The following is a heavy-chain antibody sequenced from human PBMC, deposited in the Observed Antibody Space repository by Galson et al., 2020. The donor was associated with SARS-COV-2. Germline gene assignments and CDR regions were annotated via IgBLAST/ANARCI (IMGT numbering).Heavy chain of an antibody. J-gene: IGHJ4*02. V-gene: IGHV4-34*01. D-gene: IGHD6-13*01. CDR2: INNSGTT. Sequence: SQTLSLTCGVYSGTFSGYYWNWIRQPPGKGLEWIGEINNSGTTNYNASLRSRVTISVDTSKSQFSLRLTSVTAADTAVYYCARGRNPRDDGALLWIYRIASTGVFDYWGLGTLVTVSS. CDR3: ARGRNPRDDGALLWIYRIASTGVFDY. CDR1: SGTFSGYY.